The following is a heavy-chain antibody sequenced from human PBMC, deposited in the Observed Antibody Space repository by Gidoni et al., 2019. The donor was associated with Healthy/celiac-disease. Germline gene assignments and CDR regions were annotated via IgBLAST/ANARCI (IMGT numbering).Heavy chain of an antibody. CDR3: ARLVVVPAATWFGP. Sequence: QLQPQEPGPGLVKPSESLYLTRTGPGGAISRSSSCWGWVRQPPGKGLEWIGSIDYSGSTCYHPSLRSLVTISVDTSKIQFSLKLGSVTAADTAVYYCARLVVVPAATWFGPWGQGTLVTVSS. CDR2: IDYSGST. CDR1: GGAISRSSSC. V-gene: IGHV4-39*01. D-gene: IGHD2-2*01. J-gene: IGHJ5*02.